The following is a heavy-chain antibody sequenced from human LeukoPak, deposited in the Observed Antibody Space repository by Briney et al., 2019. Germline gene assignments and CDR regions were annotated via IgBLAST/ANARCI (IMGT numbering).Heavy chain of an antibody. CDR3: AARLPLYGMDV. D-gene: IGHD2-21*02. CDR1: GLNFNTYD. V-gene: IGHV3-23*01. Sequence: GGSLRLSCVGSGLNFNTYDLTWVRQAPGKGLEWVALFGTRHTHIFYADSVEGRFAISRDNSKNTVYLQMNSLRVEDAAVYYCAARLPLYGMDVWGQGTTVTVSS. J-gene: IGHJ6*02. CDR2: FGTRHTHI.